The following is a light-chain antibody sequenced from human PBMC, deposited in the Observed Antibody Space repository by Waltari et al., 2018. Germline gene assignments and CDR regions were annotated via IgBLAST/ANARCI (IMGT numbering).Light chain of an antibody. CDR2: VNSDGSH. V-gene: IGLV4-69*01. J-gene: IGLJ3*02. CDR3: QTGGHGTWV. CDR1: SGHSSNV. Sequence: QLVLTQSPSASAPLGASVKLTCTLSSGHSSNVIAWHQQQPEKGPRYLMKVNSDGSHSKGDKIPDRVSGSSSGAERYLAISSLQSEDEADYYCQTGGHGTWVFGGGTKLTVL.